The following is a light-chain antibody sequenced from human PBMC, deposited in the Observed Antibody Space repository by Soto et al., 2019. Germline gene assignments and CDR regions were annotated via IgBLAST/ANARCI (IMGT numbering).Light chain of an antibody. CDR3: QQYNNWPPYT. Sequence: EVVMTQSPATLSVSPGERATLSCRASQSVSSNLAWYQQKPGQAPRLLIYGASTRATGIPARFGGSGSGTEFTFTISSLQSEDFGVYYCQQYNNWPPYTFGQGTKQEIK. V-gene: IGKV3-15*01. CDR1: QSVSSN. J-gene: IGKJ2*01. CDR2: GAS.